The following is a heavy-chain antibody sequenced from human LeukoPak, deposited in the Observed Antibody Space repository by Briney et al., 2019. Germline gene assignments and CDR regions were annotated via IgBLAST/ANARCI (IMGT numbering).Heavy chain of an antibody. Sequence: GGSLRLSCAASGFTFSSYGMHWVRQAPGKGLEWVAVIWYDGSNKYYADSVKGRFTISRDNSKNTLYLQMNSLGAEDTAVYYCARGRETYSSSWFFDYWGQGTLVTVSS. J-gene: IGHJ4*02. CDR1: GFTFSSYG. CDR2: IWYDGSNK. CDR3: ARGRETYSSSWFFDY. D-gene: IGHD6-13*01. V-gene: IGHV3-33*01.